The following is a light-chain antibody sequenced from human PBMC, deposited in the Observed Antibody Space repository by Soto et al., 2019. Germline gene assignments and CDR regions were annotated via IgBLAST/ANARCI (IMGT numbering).Light chain of an antibody. CDR1: SSNIGSNT. J-gene: IGLJ1*01. CDR3: AAWDGSLSGYV. V-gene: IGLV1-44*01. CDR2: SND. Sequence: QSVLTQPPSASGTPGQRVTISCSGSSSNIGSNTVTWYQQLPGTAPKLLIYSNDQRPSGVPDRFSGSKSGTSASLAISGLQSEYEADYDCAAWDGSLSGYVFGTGTKLTAL.